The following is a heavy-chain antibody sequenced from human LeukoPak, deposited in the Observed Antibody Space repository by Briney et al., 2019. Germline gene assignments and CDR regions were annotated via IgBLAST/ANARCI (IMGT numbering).Heavy chain of an antibody. V-gene: IGHV4-34*01. CDR2: INHSGST. CDR3: ARGVSIAARRPPYYFDY. D-gene: IGHD6-6*01. Sequence: TSETLSLTCAVYGRSFSGYYWSWIRQPPGKGLEWIGEINHSGSTNYNPSLKSRVTISVDTSKNQFSLKLSSVTAADTAVYYCARGVSIAARRPPYYFDYWGQGTLVTVSS. CDR1: GRSFSGYY. J-gene: IGHJ4*02.